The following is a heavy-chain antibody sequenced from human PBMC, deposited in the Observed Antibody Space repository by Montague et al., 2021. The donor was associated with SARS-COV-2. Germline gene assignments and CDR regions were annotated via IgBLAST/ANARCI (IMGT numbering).Heavy chain of an antibody. CDR1: GGSISSSNW. Sequence: SETLSLTCAVSGGSISSSNWWSWVRQPPGKGLEWIGEIYHSGSINNNPSLKSRVTISVDKSKNQFSLKLSSVTAADTAVYYCASRGAVAGKVYFQHWGQGTLVTVSS. CDR3: ASRGAVAGKVYFQH. J-gene: IGHJ1*01. V-gene: IGHV4-4*02. D-gene: IGHD6-19*01. CDR2: IYHSGSI.